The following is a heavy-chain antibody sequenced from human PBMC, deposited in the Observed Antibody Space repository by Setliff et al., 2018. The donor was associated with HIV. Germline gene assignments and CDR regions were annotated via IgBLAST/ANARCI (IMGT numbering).Heavy chain of an antibody. J-gene: IGHJ4*02. CDR2: IYWNDDK. V-gene: IGHV2-5*01. CDR1: GFSLSTSGVG. CDR3: AHTRRSNFWSHFDY. D-gene: IGHD3-3*01. Sequence: ESGPTLVNPTQTLTLTCTFSGFSLSTSGVGVGWIRQPPGKALEWLALIYWNDDKRYSPSLKSRLTITKDTSKNQVVLTMTNMDPVDTATYYCAHTRRSNFWSHFDYWGQGTLVTVSS.